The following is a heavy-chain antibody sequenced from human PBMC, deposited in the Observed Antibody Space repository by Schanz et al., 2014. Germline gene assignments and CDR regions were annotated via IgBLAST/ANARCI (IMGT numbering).Heavy chain of an antibody. Sequence: PGGSLRLSCAASGFTFSDYYMSWIRQAPGKGLEWVSYVSSSSSYTHYADSVKGRFTISRDNAKNSLYLQMNSLRAEDTAVYYCAKSLESCPGGRCSRGYFDYWGQGTLVTVSS. CDR1: GFTFSDYY. J-gene: IGHJ4*02. V-gene: IGHV3-11*03. CDR2: VSSSSSYT. D-gene: IGHD2-8*02. CDR3: AKSLESCPGGRCSRGYFDY.